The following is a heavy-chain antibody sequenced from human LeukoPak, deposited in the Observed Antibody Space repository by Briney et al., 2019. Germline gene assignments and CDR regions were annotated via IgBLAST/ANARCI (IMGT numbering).Heavy chain of an antibody. Sequence: GRSLRLSCAASGFTFSSHAMHWVRQAPGKGLEWVAVISYDGSNKYYADSVKGRFTISRDNSKNTLYLQMNSLRAEDTAVYYCARVTIVGAMGGWFDPWGQGTLVTVSS. CDR1: GFTFSSHA. CDR2: ISYDGSNK. J-gene: IGHJ5*02. CDR3: ARVTIVGAMGGWFDP. V-gene: IGHV3-30-3*01. D-gene: IGHD1-26*01.